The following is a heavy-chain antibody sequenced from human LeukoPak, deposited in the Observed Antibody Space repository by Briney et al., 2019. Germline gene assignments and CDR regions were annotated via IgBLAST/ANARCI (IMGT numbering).Heavy chain of an antibody. CDR1: GGSISSSSYY. CDR2: IYYSGST. V-gene: IGHV4-39*07. CDR3: ARGQELCGEHCYYYYGMDV. J-gene: IGHJ6*02. Sequence: PSETLSLTCTVSGGSISSSSYYWGWIRQPPGKGLEWIGSIYYSGSTYYNPSLKSRVTISVDTSKNQFSLKLSSVTAADTAVYYCARGQELCGEHCYYYYGMDVWGQGTTVTVSS. D-gene: IGHD1-26*01.